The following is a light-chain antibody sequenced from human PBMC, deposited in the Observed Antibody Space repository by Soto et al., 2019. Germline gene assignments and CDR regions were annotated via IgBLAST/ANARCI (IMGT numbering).Light chain of an antibody. J-gene: IGKJ2*01. CDR2: GAS. CDR1: QHINIY. Sequence: DIQMTQVPSSLSASVGDRVTITCRASQHINIYLSWFQQKPGKAPKLLIYGASSLHTGVPPRFSGSGSGTEFTLSISSLQPEDFATYYCQQSDSFPHTFGQGTYLEIK. V-gene: IGKV1-39*01. CDR3: QQSDSFPHT.